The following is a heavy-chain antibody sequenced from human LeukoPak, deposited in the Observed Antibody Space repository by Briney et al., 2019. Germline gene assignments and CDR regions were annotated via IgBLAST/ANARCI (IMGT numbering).Heavy chain of an antibody. V-gene: IGHV3-21*01. CDR3: ARAHDDAFDI. CDR1: GFTFSSYS. CDR2: ISSSSSYI. J-gene: IGHJ3*02. Sequence: KPGGSLRLSCSASGFTFSSYSMNWVRLAPGKGLEWVSSISSSSSYIYYADSVKGRFTISRDNAKNSLYLQMNSLRAEDTAVHYCARAHDDAFDIRGQGTMVTVSS.